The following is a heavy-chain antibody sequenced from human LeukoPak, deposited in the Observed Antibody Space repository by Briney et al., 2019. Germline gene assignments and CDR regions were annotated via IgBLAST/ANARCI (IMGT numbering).Heavy chain of an antibody. CDR2: MNPNSGNT. V-gene: IGHV1-8*01. CDR1: GYTFTSYD. J-gene: IGHJ4*02. D-gene: IGHD3-3*01. CDR3: AREWGSGYYQDFDY. Sequence: GASVKVSCKASGYTFTSYDINWVRQATGQGLEWMGWMNPNSGNTGYAQKFRGRVTMTRNTSISTAYMELSSLRSEDTAVYYCAREWGSGYYQDFDYWGQGTLVTVSS.